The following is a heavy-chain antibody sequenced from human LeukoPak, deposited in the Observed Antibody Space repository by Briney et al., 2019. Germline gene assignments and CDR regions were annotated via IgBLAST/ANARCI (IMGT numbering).Heavy chain of an antibody. CDR3: ARHENIIMVPTAHAFDY. D-gene: IGHD2/OR15-2a*01. Sequence: PSDTLSLTCTVSGGSISSSNYYWGWIRQPPGKGLEWIGTIYYSGDSYYNPSLKSRASISVDTSKNRFSLNLNSVTAADTAVYFCARHENIIMVPTAHAFDYWGQGALVTVSS. V-gene: IGHV4-39*01. CDR1: GGSISSSNYY. J-gene: IGHJ4*02. CDR2: IYYSGDS.